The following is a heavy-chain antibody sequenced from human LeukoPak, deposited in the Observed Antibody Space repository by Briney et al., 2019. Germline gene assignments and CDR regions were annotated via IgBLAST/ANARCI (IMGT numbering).Heavy chain of an antibody. CDR3: ARSDDYYYYVDV. CDR1: GYTFNTYG. CDR2: INPFNGNT. Sequence: ASVKVSCKASGYTFNTYGINWVRQAPGQGLEWMGWINPFNGNTNHAQKLQGRITLTTDTSTSTAYMELRSLRSDDTAVYYCARSDDYYYYVDVWGKGTTVTISS. V-gene: IGHV1-18*01. J-gene: IGHJ6*03.